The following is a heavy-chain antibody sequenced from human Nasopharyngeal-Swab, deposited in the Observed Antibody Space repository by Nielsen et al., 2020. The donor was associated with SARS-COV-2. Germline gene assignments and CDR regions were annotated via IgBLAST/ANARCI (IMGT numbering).Heavy chain of an antibody. D-gene: IGHD3-10*01. J-gene: IGHJ4*02. CDR3: ARESPPYYPQKGSFDY. V-gene: IGHV4-34*01. CDR2: INHSGST. Sequence: WIRQPSGKGLEWIGEINHSGSTNYNPSLKSRVTISVDTSKNQFSLKLSSVTAADTAVYYCARESPPYYPQKGSFDYWGQGTLVTVSS.